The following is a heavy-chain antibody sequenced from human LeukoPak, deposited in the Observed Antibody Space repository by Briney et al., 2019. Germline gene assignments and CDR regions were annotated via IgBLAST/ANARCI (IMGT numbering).Heavy chain of an antibody. CDR1: GGTFSSYA. D-gene: IGHD6-13*01. V-gene: IGHV1-69*04. Sequence: SVKVSCKASGGTFSSYAISWVRQAPGQGLEWMGRIIPILGIANYAQKFQGRVTITADKSTSTACMELSSLRSEDTAVYYCAGGAAAGTFDYWGQGTLVTVSS. CDR3: AGGAAAGTFDY. J-gene: IGHJ4*02. CDR2: IIPILGIA.